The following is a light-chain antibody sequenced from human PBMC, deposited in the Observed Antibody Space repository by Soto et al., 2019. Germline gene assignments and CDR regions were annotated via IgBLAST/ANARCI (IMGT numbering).Light chain of an antibody. Sequence: EIEMTQSPATLSVSPGERATLSCRASQSVGANLAWYQQKPGQAPRLLIYGASTRAAGISPRFSGGGSGTEFTLTISSLQSEDFGVYYCQQYTYWPRTFGQGTKVGIK. CDR1: QSVGAN. CDR2: GAS. V-gene: IGKV3-15*01. CDR3: QQYTYWPRT. J-gene: IGKJ1*01.